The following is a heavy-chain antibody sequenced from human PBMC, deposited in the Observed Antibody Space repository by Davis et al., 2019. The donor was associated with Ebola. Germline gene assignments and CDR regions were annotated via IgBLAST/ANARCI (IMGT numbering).Heavy chain of an antibody. V-gene: IGHV3-48*02. CDR3: ARGRWNYTMDY. J-gene: IGHJ4*02. D-gene: IGHD1-7*01. CDR1: GFTFDDYT. Sequence: GESLKISCAASGFTFDDYTMNWVRQAPGKGLEWLSYITNGGSTNSYADSVKGRFTVSRDNAKNSLFLQMNSLRDEDTAVYYCARGRWNYTMDYWGLGTLVIVSS. CDR2: ITNGGSTN.